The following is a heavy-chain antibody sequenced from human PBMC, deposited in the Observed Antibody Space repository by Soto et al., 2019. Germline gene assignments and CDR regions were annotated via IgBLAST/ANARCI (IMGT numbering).Heavy chain of an antibody. CDR1: GGSFSGYY. Sequence: SETRSLTCAVYGGSFSGYYWSWIRQPPGKGLEWIGEINHSGSTNYNPSLKSRVTISVDTSKNQFSLKLSSVTAADTAVYYCARGLGKRWKNYYYYGMDVWGQGTTVTVSS. CDR3: ARGLGKRWKNYYYYGMDV. D-gene: IGHD7-27*01. CDR2: INHSGST. J-gene: IGHJ6*02. V-gene: IGHV4-34*01.